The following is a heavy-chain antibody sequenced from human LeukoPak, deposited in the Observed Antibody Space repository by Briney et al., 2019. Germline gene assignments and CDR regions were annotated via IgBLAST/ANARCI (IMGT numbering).Heavy chain of an antibody. CDR2: IYTSGST. CDR1: GGSISSYY. Sequence: PSETLSLTCTVSGGSISSYYWSWIRQPAGKRLEWIGRIYTSGSTNYNPSLKSRVTMSVDTSKNQFSLKLSSVTAADTAVYYCARGGVVPAASGSFDYWGQGTLVTVSS. CDR3: ARGGVVPAASGSFDY. V-gene: IGHV4-4*07. J-gene: IGHJ4*02. D-gene: IGHD2-2*01.